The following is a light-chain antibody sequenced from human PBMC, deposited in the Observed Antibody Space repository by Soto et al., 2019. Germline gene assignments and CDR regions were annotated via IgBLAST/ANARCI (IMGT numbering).Light chain of an antibody. V-gene: IGLV2-14*03. J-gene: IGLJ1*01. CDR2: DVS. CDR3: SSYTATPTSYF. CDR1: NSDVGGYNY. Sequence: QSVLAQPASVSEAPGQWITISCTGTNSDVGGYNYVSWYQQHPGKVPKLMIYDVSNRPSGVSNRFSAPNSGNTASLTISGFRAEDEADYYCSSYTATPTSYFFGPGTKVPVL.